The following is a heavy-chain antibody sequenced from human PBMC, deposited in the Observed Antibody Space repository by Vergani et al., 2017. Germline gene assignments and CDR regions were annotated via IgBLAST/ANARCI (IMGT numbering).Heavy chain of an antibody. CDR3: ARDRAAAGPDY. CDR2: ISSSSSYI. CDR1: GFTFSSYS. Sequence: EVQLVESGGGLVKPGGSLRLSCAASGFTFSSYSMNWVRQAPGKRLEWVSSISSSSSYIYYADSVKGRFTISRDNAKNSLYLQMNSLRAEDTAVYYCARDRAAAGPDYWGQGTLVTVSS. V-gene: IGHV3-21*01. D-gene: IGHD6-13*01. J-gene: IGHJ4*02.